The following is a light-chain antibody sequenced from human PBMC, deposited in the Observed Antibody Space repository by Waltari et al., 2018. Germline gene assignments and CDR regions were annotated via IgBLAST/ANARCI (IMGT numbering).Light chain of an antibody. V-gene: IGLV1-44*01. CDR2: PND. CDR3: AAWDDSLDGYV. CDR1: SSNIAGNT. J-gene: IGLJ1*01. Sequence: QSVLTQPPSASGTPGQTVTISCSGSSSNIAGNTVNWYHQLPGTAPKLLIFPNDPRPPGVPARFAGVKAGTSASLAIRGLQSGDEGLYYCAAWDDSLDGYVFAPGTHVSVL.